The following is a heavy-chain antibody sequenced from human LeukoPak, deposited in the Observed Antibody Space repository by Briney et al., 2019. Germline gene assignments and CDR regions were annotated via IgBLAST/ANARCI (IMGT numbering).Heavy chain of an antibody. CDR2: MKEDGGEI. V-gene: IGHV3-7*03. J-gene: IGHJ4*02. CDR3: AKTNGYYDL. D-gene: IGHD3-22*01. Sequence: GGSLRLSCAASGFTFSTYWMSWVRQAPGKGLEWVANMKEDGGEINYVDSVKGRFTISRDNSKSTMYLQMNSLRAEDTAVYHCAKTNGYYDLWGQGTLVIVSS. CDR1: GFTFSTYW.